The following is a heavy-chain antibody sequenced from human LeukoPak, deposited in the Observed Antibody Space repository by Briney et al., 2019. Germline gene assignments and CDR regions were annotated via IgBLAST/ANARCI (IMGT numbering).Heavy chain of an antibody. V-gene: IGHV4-34*01. CDR1: GGSISSYY. D-gene: IGHD3-3*01. CDR2: INHSGST. J-gene: IGHJ5*02. Sequence: SETLSLTCTVSGGSISSYYWSWIRQPPGKGLEWIGEINHSGSTNYNPSLKSRVTISVDTSKNQFSLKLSSVTAADTAVYYCASGHGRWYYDFWSGYTGSWFDPWGQGTLVTVSS. CDR3: ASGHGRWYYDFWSGYTGSWFDP.